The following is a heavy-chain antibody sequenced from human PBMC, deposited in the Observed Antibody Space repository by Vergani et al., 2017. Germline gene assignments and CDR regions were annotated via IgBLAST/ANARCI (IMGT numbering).Heavy chain of an antibody. Sequence: QVQLVESGGGVVQPGRSLRLSCAASGFTFSSYGMHWVRQAPGKGLEWVAVISYDGSNKYYADSVKGRLTISRDNSKNTLYLQMNILRADDTAVYYCAKVTSGYDFFSFRPSWDDYWGQGTLVTVSS. J-gene: IGHJ4*02. CDR3: AKVTSGYDFFSFRPSWDDY. CDR2: ISYDGSNK. V-gene: IGHV3-30*18. CDR1: GFTFSSYG. D-gene: IGHD5-12*01.